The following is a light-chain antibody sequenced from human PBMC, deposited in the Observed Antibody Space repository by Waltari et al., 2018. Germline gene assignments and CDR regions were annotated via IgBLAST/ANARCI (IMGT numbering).Light chain of an antibody. CDR2: WAS. J-gene: IGKJ3*01. V-gene: IGKV4-1*01. Sequence: DIVMTQSPDSLAVSLGERATINCKSSQSVLYNSDNKNYLAWYQQKPGHPPKLLIYWASTRESGVPDRISGSGSGTDFTLTISSLQAEDVALYDCQQYYSIPFTFGPGTKLDIK. CDR3: QQYYSIPFT. CDR1: QSVLYNSDNKNY.